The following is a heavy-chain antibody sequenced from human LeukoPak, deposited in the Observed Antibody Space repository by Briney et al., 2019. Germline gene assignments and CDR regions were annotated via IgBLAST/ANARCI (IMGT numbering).Heavy chain of an antibody. Sequence: ASVKVSCKASGGTFSSYAISWVRQAPGQGLEWMGGIIPIFGTTNYAQRFQGRVTITADESTSTAYMELSSLRSEDTAVYYCARDGEGAYDFPYWGQGTLVTVSS. J-gene: IGHJ4*02. CDR1: GGTFSSYA. V-gene: IGHV1-69*13. CDR3: ARDGEGAYDFPY. D-gene: IGHD5-12*01. CDR2: IIPIFGTT.